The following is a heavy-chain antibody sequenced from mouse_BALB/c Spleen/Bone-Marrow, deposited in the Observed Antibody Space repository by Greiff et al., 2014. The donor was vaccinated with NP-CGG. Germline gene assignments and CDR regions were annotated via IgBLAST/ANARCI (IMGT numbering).Heavy chain of an antibody. Sequence: QVQLQQSGAELMKPGASVKISCKATGYTFSSYWIEWVKQRLGHSLEWIGEILPGSGSTNYNEKFKGKATFTADTSSNTAYMQLSSLTSEDSAVYYDARDWDPFAYWGQGTLVTVSA. D-gene: IGHD4-1*01. CDR3: ARDWDPFAY. J-gene: IGHJ3*01. V-gene: IGHV1-9*01. CDR2: ILPGSGST. CDR1: GYTFSSYW.